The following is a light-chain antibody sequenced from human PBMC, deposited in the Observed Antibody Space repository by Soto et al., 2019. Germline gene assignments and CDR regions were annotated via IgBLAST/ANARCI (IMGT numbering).Light chain of an antibody. V-gene: IGKV3-11*01. CDR3: QQRLSWPPIT. CDR2: DAS. J-gene: IGKJ5*01. Sequence: EIVLTQFPATLSLSPGERATLSCRASQSVNHYLAWYQQKPGQAPRLLVYDASNTATGVPARFSGSGSATDFTLTISSLEPEDFAVYYCQQRLSWPPITFGQGTRLEIK. CDR1: QSVNHY.